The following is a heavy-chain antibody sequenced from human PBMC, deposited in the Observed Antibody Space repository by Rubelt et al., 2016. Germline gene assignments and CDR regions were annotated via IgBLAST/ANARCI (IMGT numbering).Heavy chain of an antibody. J-gene: IGHJ4*02. V-gene: IGHV3-30*02. Sequence: QVQLVESGGGVVQPGESLRLACTASGFTFSRHGMHWVRQAPGKGLEWVAFIRYDGSNKYFADSGKGRFTISRDNAKNSLYLQMNSLKTEDTAVYYCARVLPPVSGDYWGQGTLVTVSS. CDR1: GFTFSRHG. CDR2: IRYDGSNK. CDR3: ARVLPPVSGDY. D-gene: IGHD6-25*01.